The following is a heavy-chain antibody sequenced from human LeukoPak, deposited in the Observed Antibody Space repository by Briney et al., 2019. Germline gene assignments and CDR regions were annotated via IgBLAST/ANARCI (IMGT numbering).Heavy chain of an antibody. D-gene: IGHD7-27*01. V-gene: IGHV4-4*07. J-gene: IGHJ4*02. CDR1: GGSISSYH. CDR3: ARELGSLGRVDY. CDR2: IYTSGST. Sequence: KSSETLSLTCTVSGGSISSYHWRWIRPPAGKGLEWIGRIYTSGSTNYNPSLKSRVTISVDKSKNQFPLKLSSVTAADTAVYYCARELGSLGRVDYWGQGTLVTVSS.